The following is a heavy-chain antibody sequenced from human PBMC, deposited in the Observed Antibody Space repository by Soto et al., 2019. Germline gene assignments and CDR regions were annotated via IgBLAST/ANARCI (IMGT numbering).Heavy chain of an antibody. Sequence: GGSLRLSCAASGFTFSSHWMNWVRQGPGKGLVWVSRISGDGRTTSHADSVKGRFTISRDNAKNTLYLQMNSLRVEDTAVYYCARGVPNCSSSSCYFDFWGQGILVTVSS. CDR1: GFTFSSHW. J-gene: IGHJ4*02. CDR2: ISGDGRTT. V-gene: IGHV3-74*01. CDR3: ARGVPNCSSSSCYFDF. D-gene: IGHD2-2*01.